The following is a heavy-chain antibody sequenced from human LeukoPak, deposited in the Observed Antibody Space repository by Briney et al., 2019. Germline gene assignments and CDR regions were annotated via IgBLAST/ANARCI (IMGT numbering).Heavy chain of an antibody. D-gene: IGHD6-6*01. J-gene: IGHJ6*03. CDR2: IYYSGST. CDR1: GGSISSSSYY. CDR3: ARVSSSVPYYHYYYMDA. Sequence: SETLSLTCTVSGGSISSSSYYWGWIRQPPGKGLEWIGSIYYSGSTYYNPSLKSRVTISVDTSKNQFSLKLSSVTAADTAVYYCARVSSSVPYYHYYYMDAWGKGTTVTVSS. V-gene: IGHV4-39*01.